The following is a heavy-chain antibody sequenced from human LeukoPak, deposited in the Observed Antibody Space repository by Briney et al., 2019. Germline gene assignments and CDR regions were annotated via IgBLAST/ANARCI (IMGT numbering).Heavy chain of an antibody. CDR1: GFSFSDYT. CDR3: AREKWLRFDGLDY. D-gene: IGHD5-12*01. Sequence: GGSLRLSCAASGFSFSDYTMIWVRQAPGKGLEWTSSITSTTNIIYYAESVKGRFTISRDNAKSSLYLVMNSLRAEDTAVYYCAREKWLRFDGLDYWGQGTLVTVSS. V-gene: IGHV3-48*04. CDR2: ITSTTNII. J-gene: IGHJ4*02.